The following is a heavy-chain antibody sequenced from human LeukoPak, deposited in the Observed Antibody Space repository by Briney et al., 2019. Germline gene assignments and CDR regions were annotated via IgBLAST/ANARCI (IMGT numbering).Heavy chain of an antibody. V-gene: IGHV3-23*01. CDR3: AKGARGGGVIVNLYYYYYGMDV. J-gene: IGHJ6*02. CDR1: GFTFSSYA. Sequence: GGSLRLSCAASGFTFSSYAMSWVRQAPGKGLEWVSAISGSGGSTYYADSVKGRFTISRDNSKNTLYLQMNSLRAEDTAVYYCAKGARGGGVIVNLYYYYYGMDVWGQGTTVTVSS. D-gene: IGHD3-16*02. CDR2: ISGSGGST.